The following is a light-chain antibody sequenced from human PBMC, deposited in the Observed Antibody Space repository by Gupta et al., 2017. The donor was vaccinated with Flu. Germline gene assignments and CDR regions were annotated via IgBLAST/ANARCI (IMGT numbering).Light chain of an antibody. J-gene: IGKJ2*03. V-gene: IGKV1-5*03. CDR3: QQYNDYSPDG. CDR1: QSIRTG. Sequence: DRVTITCRASQSIRTGLAWYQHKPGKAPNLLIYKASTLESGVPSRFSGSGSGTEFTLTISSLQPDDFATYYCQQYNDYSPDGFGPGTKLEI. CDR2: KAS.